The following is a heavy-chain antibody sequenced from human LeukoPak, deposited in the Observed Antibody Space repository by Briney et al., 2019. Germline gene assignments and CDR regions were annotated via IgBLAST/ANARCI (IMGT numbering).Heavy chain of an antibody. V-gene: IGHV4-59*11. CDR2: VYNTGTT. D-gene: IGHD1-26*01. Sequence: SETLSLTCTVSGDSITAHYWSWIRRPPGKGLEYIGDVYNTGTTNYNPSLKSRVTMSVDTSKNQFSLRLTSVTAADTAVYYCAKFGTYPVHVSYSYYYMDVWGKGTTVTVSS. J-gene: IGHJ6*03. CDR3: AKFGTYPVHVSYSYYYMDV. CDR1: GDSITAHY.